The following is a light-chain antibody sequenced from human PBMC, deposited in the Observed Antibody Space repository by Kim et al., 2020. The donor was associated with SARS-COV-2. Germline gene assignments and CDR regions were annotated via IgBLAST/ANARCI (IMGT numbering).Light chain of an antibody. Sequence: ASVGDRVNITCRASQSISSWLAWYQQKPGKAPILLIYDASSLESGVPSRFSGSGSGTEFTLTITSLQPDDVATYYCLQYNTYSRDFGQGTKVDIK. CDR2: DAS. CDR3: LQYNTYSRD. V-gene: IGKV1-5*01. CDR1: QSISSW. J-gene: IGKJ1*01.